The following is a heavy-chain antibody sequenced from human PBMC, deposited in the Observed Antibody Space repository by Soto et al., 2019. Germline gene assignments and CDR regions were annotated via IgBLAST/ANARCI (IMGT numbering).Heavy chain of an antibody. CDR1: GGSISSYY. CDR3: ARGTDDYNEWYFDF. J-gene: IGHJ2*01. Sequence: SETLSLTCTVSGGSISSYYWSWIRQPPGKGLEWIGYLYYAGSTNYNPSLESRVTISADTSKNQFSLKLRSVTAADTAVYFCARGTDDYNEWYFDFWGRGTLVTVSS. V-gene: IGHV4-59*12. D-gene: IGHD4-17*01. CDR2: LYYAGST.